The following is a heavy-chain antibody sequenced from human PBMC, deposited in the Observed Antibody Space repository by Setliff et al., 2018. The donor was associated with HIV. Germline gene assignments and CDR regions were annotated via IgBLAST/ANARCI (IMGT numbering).Heavy chain of an antibody. CDR3: ARVVPVGGNDY. Sequence: TSETLSLTCTVSGGSASNSRYYWAWIRQPPGKGLEYIGSIYYNENTYYNPSLKSRVTISVDTSKNQFSLKLSSVTAADTAMYYCARVVPVGGNDYWGQGTLVTVSS. D-gene: IGHD6-19*01. CDR1: GGSASNSRYY. V-gene: IGHV4-39*07. CDR2: IYYNENT. J-gene: IGHJ4*02.